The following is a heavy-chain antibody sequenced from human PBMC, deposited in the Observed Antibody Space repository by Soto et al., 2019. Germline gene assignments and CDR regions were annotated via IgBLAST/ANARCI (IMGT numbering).Heavy chain of an antibody. V-gene: IGHV3-30*03. J-gene: IGHJ4*02. Sequence: TGGSLRLSCAGSGFTFSTYGMHWVRQVSGKGLEWVAVISYDGSDKYYVDSVKGRFIVSRDNSKNTLYLEMNSLRAEDTAVYYCARGRPITMFRGVINYWGQGTLVTVSS. CDR1: GFTFSTYG. CDR3: ARGRPITMFRGVINY. CDR2: ISYDGSDK. D-gene: IGHD3-10*01.